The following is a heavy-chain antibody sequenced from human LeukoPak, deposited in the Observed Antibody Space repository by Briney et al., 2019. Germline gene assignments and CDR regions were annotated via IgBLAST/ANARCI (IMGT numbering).Heavy chain of an antibody. D-gene: IGHD5-12*01. CDR3: GRGTNDYPGTDY. V-gene: IGHV3-48*03. CDR2: ISSSGSTI. J-gene: IGHJ4*02. Sequence: GGSLRLACAASGFTFSSYEMNWVRQAPGKGLEWVSYISSSGSTIYYADSVKGRFTISRDNAKNSVFLEMTSLRAEDTAMYYCGRGTNDYPGTDYWGQGTLVTVSS. CDR1: GFTFSSYE.